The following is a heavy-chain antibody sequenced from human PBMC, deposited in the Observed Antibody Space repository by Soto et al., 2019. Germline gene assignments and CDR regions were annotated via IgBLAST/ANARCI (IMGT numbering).Heavy chain of an antibody. Sequence: PGESLKISCKGSGYSFTSYWIGWVRQMPGKGLEWMGIIYPGDSDTRYSPSFQGQVTISADKSISTAYLQWSSLKASDTAMYYCARYPTVVSWYYYGMDVWGQGTTVTVS. V-gene: IGHV5-51*01. CDR2: IYPGDSDT. CDR1: GYSFTSYW. J-gene: IGHJ6*02. CDR3: ARYPTVVSWYYYGMDV. D-gene: IGHD4-17*01.